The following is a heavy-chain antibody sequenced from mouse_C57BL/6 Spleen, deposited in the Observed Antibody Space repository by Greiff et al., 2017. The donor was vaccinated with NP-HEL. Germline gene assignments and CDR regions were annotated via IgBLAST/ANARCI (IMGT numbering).Heavy chain of an antibody. CDR1: GYTFTSYW. D-gene: IGHD3-2*02. CDR2: IDPSDSYT. V-gene: IGHV1-69*01. CDR3: ARDSSGPYY. Sequence: QVQLQQPGAELVMPGASVKLSCKASGYTFTSYWMHWVKQRPGQGLEWIGEIDPSDSYTNYNQKFKGKSTLTVDKSSSTAYMQLSSLTSEDSAVYYCARDSSGPYYWGQGTTLTVSS. J-gene: IGHJ2*01.